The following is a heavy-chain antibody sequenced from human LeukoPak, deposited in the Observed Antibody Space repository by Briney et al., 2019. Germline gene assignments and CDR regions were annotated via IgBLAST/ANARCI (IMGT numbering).Heavy chain of an antibody. D-gene: IGHD2-21*02. CDR2: IYYSGST. J-gene: IGHJ4*02. CDR1: GGSISSGGYY. Sequence: PSQTLSLTCTVSGGSISSGGYYWSWLRQPPGKGLEWIGYIYYSGSTNYNPSLKSRVTISVDTSKNQFSLKLSSVTAADTAVYYCARGCGGDCPPQWGQGTLVTVSS. CDR3: ARGCGGDCPPQ. V-gene: IGHV4-61*08.